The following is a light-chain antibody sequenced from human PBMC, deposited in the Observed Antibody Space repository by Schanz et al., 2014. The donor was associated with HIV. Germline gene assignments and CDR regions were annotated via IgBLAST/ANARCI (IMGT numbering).Light chain of an antibody. V-gene: IGKV1-9*01. CDR3: LQLSTFPWT. CDR1: QGISNS. CDR2: AAS. J-gene: IGKJ1*01. Sequence: DIQLTQSPSFLSASVGDRVTITCRASQGISNSLAWYQQRPGKAPRVLIYAASTLQRGVPSRFSGSGSGTEFTLTISSLQPEDFATYYCLQLSTFPWTFGQGTKVESK.